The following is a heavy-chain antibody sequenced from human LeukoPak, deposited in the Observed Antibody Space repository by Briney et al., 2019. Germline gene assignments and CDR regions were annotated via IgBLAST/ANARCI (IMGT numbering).Heavy chain of an antibody. V-gene: IGHV4-39*02. Sequence: SETLSLTCSVSVGSISGTIYDCGWIRQPPGKELEWIGSIHYTESTYYNPPLKSRATISVDTSKNHFSLKLISMTAADTALYYCARGHYGDYNWFDPWGQGTLVTVS. D-gene: IGHD4-17*01. J-gene: IGHJ5*02. CDR3: ARGHYGDYNWFDP. CDR2: IHYTEST. CDR1: VGSISGTIYD.